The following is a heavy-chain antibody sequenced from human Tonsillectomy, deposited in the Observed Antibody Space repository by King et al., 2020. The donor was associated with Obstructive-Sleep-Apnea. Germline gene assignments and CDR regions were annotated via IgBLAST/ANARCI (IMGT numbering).Heavy chain of an antibody. CDR2: ISWNSGII. J-gene: IGHJ4*02. Sequence: VQLVESGGSLVQPGRSLRLSCAASGFMFVEYAIHWVRQAPGKGLEWVSGISWNSGIIGYADSGSGRFTISSDKANNSLYLQMNTLRPEDTALHYCAKVSGSYYTEFDYWGQGTLVTVSS. D-gene: IGHD1-26*01. CDR3: AKVSGSYYTEFDY. CDR1: GFMFVEYA. V-gene: IGHV3-9*01.